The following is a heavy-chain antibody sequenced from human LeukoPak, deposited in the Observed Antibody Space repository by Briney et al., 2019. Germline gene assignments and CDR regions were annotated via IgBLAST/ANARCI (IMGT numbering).Heavy chain of an antibody. CDR3: ARDLKYYDSSGYLID. CDR1: GGSISSYY. Sequence: PSETLSLTCTVSGGSISSYYWSWIRQPPEKGLEWIGYIYYSGSTNYNPSLKSRVTISVDTSKNQFSLKLSSVTAADTAVYYCARDLKYYDSSGYLIDWGQGTLVTVSS. J-gene: IGHJ4*02. CDR2: IYYSGST. D-gene: IGHD3-22*01. V-gene: IGHV4-59*01.